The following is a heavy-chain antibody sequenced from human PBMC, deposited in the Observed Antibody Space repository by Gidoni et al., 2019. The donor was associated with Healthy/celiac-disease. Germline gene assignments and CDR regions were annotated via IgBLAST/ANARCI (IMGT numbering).Heavy chain of an antibody. V-gene: IGHV1-69*01. J-gene: IGHJ4*02. CDR2: IIPICGTA. D-gene: IGHD2-2*01. CDR1: GGTFSSYA. CDR3: ARKGGDIVVVPAAIYDSSGYYPFDY. Sequence: QVQLVQSGAEVKKPGSSVKVSCKASGGTFSSYAFSWVRPAPGQGLEWMGGIIPICGTANYAQKFQGRVTITADESTSTAYMELSSLRSEDTAVYYCARKGGDIVVVPAAIYDSSGYYPFDYWGQGTLVTVSA.